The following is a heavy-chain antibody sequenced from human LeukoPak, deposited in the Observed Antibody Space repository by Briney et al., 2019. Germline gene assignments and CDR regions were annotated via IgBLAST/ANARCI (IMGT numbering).Heavy chain of an antibody. Sequence: AASVKVSCTASGYTFTSYAMHWVRQAPGQRLEWMGWINAGNGNTKYSQKFQGRVTITRDTSASTAYMELSSLRSEDTAVYYCARPGYCSSTSCYAAFDIWGQGTMVTVSS. J-gene: IGHJ3*02. CDR3: ARPGYCSSTSCYAAFDI. CDR2: INAGNGNT. CDR1: GYTFTSYA. V-gene: IGHV1-3*01. D-gene: IGHD2-2*01.